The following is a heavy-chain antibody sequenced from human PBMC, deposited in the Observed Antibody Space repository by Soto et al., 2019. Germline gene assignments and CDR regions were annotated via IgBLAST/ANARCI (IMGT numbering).Heavy chain of an antibody. CDR2: ITAGYGNT. CDR3: ARDTGDGTFDF. D-gene: IGHD7-27*01. J-gene: IGHJ4*02. Sequence: QVHLVQSGAEVRKPGASVKVSCKASGYTFSSYAMHRVRQAPGQSLEWRGWITAGYGNTKSSQKFQDRVTISRDTSASTAYMELTSLRSEDTAVYYCARDTGDGTFDFWGQGTLVTVSS. CDR1: GYTFSSYA. V-gene: IGHV1-3*01.